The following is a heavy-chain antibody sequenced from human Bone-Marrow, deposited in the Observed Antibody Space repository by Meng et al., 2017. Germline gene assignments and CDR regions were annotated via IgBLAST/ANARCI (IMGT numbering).Heavy chain of an antibody. CDR3: ARATDDYGDYASCALDI. D-gene: IGHD4-17*01. J-gene: IGHJ3*02. CDR1: GGSISSSSYY. V-gene: IGHV4-39*07. Sequence: SETLSLTCTVSGGSISSSSYYWGWIRQPPGKGLEWIGGIYYSGSTYYNPSLKSRVTISVDTSKNQFSLKLSSVTAADTAVYYCARATDDYGDYASCALDIWGQGTMVTVSS. CDR2: IYYSGST.